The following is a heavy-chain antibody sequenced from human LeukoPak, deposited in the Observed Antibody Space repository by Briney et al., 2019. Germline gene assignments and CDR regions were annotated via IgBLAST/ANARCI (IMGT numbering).Heavy chain of an antibody. Sequence: SETLSLTCAVSGGSISSSSYYWGWIRQPPGKGLEWIGSIYYSGSTYYNPSLKSRVTISVDTSKNQFSLKLSSVTAADTAVYYCARVAMVRGVTRPYFDYWGQGTLVTVSS. D-gene: IGHD3-10*01. CDR3: ARVAMVRGVTRPYFDY. CDR1: GGSISSSSYY. V-gene: IGHV4-39*07. J-gene: IGHJ4*02. CDR2: IYYSGST.